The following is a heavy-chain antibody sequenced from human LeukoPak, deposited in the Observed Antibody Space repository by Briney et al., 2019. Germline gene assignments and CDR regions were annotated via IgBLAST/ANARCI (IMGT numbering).Heavy chain of an antibody. Sequence: SETLSLTCTVSGGSISSSSYSWGWIRQPPGKGLEWIGSIYYSGSTYYNPSLKSRVTISVDTSKNQFSLKLSSVTAADTAVYYCARVVVVVPAAHLYMDVWGKGTTVTVSS. D-gene: IGHD2-2*01. CDR2: IYYSGST. CDR1: GGSISSSSYS. CDR3: ARVVVVVPAAHLYMDV. J-gene: IGHJ6*03. V-gene: IGHV4-39*01.